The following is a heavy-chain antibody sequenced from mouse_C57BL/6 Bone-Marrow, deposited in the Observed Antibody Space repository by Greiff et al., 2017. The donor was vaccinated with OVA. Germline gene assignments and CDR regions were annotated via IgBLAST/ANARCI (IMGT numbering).Heavy chain of an antibody. CDR2: IWRGAST. CDR3: AKKSFSYYGSSYWYFDV. Sequence: VKLVESGPGLVQPSQSLSITCTVSGFSLTSYGVHWVRQSPGKGLEWLGVIWRGASTDFNAAFMSRLSITKDNSKSQVFFKMNSLQADDTAIYYCAKKSFSYYGSSYWYFDVWGTGTTVTVSS. CDR1: GFSLTSYG. J-gene: IGHJ1*03. V-gene: IGHV2-5*01. D-gene: IGHD1-1*01.